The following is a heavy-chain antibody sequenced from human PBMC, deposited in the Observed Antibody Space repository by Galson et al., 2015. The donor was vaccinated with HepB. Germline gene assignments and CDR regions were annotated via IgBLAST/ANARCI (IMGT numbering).Heavy chain of an antibody. Sequence: SLRLSCAASGFTFSNYAMSWVRQGPGKGLEWVSSIGDGGITYYADSVKGRFTISRDNSKNTLSLQMDSLTAEDTAVYYCAKSLPPRTGWVYHFDYWGQGALVSVSS. D-gene: IGHD7-27*01. CDR2: IGDGGIT. V-gene: IGHV3-23*01. CDR1: GFTFSNYA. CDR3: AKSLPPRTGWVYHFDY. J-gene: IGHJ4*02.